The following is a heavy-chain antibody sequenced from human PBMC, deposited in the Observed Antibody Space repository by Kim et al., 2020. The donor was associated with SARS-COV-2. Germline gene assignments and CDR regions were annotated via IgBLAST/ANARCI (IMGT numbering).Heavy chain of an antibody. CDR3: ARHFRGTSIRFFGLFQFDY. CDR2: VNYTGST. V-gene: IGHV4-39*01. J-gene: IGHJ4*01. Sequence: SETLSLTCTVSGASISSSGYYWGWIRQPQGQELEGIGSVNYTGSTYSNPSLKIPVTISADTSQYQFSLKLGSVTAADPALYSCARHFRGTSIRFFGLFQFDYCGHGTLV. D-gene: IGHD2-2*02. CDR1: GASISSSGYY.